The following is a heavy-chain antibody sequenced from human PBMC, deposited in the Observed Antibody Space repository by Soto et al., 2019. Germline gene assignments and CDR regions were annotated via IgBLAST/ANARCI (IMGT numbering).Heavy chain of an antibody. CDR1: GFTFSSYA. CDR3: VASKEKYCSSTSCYRGPFDY. V-gene: IGHV3-30-3*01. CDR2: ISYDGSNK. D-gene: IGHD2-2*02. J-gene: IGHJ4*02. Sequence: QVQLVESGGGVVQPGRSLRLSCAASGFTFSSYAMHWVRQAPGKGLEWVAVISYDGSNKYYADSVKGRFTISRDNSKNTLYLQMNSLRAEDTAVYYCVASKEKYCSSTSCYRGPFDYWGQGTLVTVSS.